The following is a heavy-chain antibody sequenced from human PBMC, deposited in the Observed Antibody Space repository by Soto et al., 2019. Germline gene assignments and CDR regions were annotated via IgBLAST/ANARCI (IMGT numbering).Heavy chain of an antibody. CDR3: AIGIAAAGPYYYYYYGMDV. CDR1: GGSISSSSYY. CDR2: IYYSGST. V-gene: IGHV4-39*01. J-gene: IGHJ6*02. Sequence: PSETLSLTCTVSGGSISSSSYYWGWIRQPPGKGLEWIGSIYYSGSTYHNPSLKSRVTISVDTSKNQFSLKLSSVTAADTAVYYCAIGIAAAGPYYYYYYGMDVWGQGTTVTVSS. D-gene: IGHD6-13*01.